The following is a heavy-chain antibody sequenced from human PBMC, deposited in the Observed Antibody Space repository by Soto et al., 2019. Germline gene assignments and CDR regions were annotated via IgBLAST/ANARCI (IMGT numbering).Heavy chain of an antibody. CDR3: ARQVGATHFDI. Sequence: PSETLSLTCTVSGGSISSSSYYWGWILQPPGKGLGWIGSIYYSGSTYYNPSLESRVTISVDPSKNQFSLKLSSVTAADTAVYYCARQVGATHFDIWGQGTMVTVSS. J-gene: IGHJ3*02. CDR2: IYYSGST. V-gene: IGHV4-39*01. D-gene: IGHD1-26*01. CDR1: GGSISSSSYY.